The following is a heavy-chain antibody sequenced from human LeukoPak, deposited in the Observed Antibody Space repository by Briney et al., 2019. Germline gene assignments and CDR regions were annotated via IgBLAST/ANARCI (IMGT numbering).Heavy chain of an antibody. V-gene: IGHV4-34*01. Sequence: PSETLSLTCAVYGGSFSVYYWSCIRQPPGKGLEWIGEINHSGSTNYNPSLKSRVTISVDTSKNQFSLKLSSVAAAATAVYYCARDVLGSGWTTDWFDPWGQGTLVTVSS. J-gene: IGHJ5*02. CDR1: GGSFSVYY. CDR3: ARDVLGSGWTTDWFDP. CDR2: INHSGST. D-gene: IGHD6-19*01.